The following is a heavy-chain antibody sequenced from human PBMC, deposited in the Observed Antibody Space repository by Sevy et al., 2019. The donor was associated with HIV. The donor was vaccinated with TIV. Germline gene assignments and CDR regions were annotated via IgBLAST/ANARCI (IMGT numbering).Heavy chain of an antibody. CDR2: FHEDGES. J-gene: IGHJ4*02. V-gene: IGHV1-24*01. CDR1: GYTLSKLS. Sequence: ASVKVSCKVSGYTLSKLSMHWVRQAPGKGLEWMGGFHEDGESMYAQKFQGRVTMTEDTSTDTAYLELSRLRSEDTAVYYCATDIVVGRDYWGQGTLVTVSS. D-gene: IGHD2-2*01. CDR3: ATDIVVGRDY.